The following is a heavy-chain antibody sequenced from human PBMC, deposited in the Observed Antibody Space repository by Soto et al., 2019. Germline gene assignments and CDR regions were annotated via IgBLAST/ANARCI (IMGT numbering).Heavy chain of an antibody. D-gene: IGHD4-17*01. CDR1: GFSLSSSGAG. Sequence: SGPTLVNPTQTLTLTCGFTGFSLSSSGAGVGWFRQSPGKALEWLALIYWNDEIRYSPSLASRLTITKDTSKDQVVLTLTNLGPVDTATYYCSHLDLRGFSDYTRGWDVWGQGTTVTVSS. J-gene: IGHJ6*02. CDR2: IYWNDEI. V-gene: IGHV2-5*01. CDR3: SHLDLRGFSDYTRGWDV.